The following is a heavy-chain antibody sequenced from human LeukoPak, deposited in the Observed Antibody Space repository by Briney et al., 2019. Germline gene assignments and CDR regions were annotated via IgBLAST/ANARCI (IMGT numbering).Heavy chain of an antibody. CDR1: GGSFSGDY. CDR2: INHSGST. V-gene: IGHV4-34*01. Sequence: SETLSLTCAVYGGSFSGDYWSWIRQPPGKGLEWIGEINHSGSTNYNSSLKSRVTISIDTSKNHFSLNLNSVTAADTAVYYCATGVGEAPVNWGPGTLVTVSS. J-gene: IGHJ4*02. D-gene: IGHD3-16*01. CDR3: ATGVGEAPVN.